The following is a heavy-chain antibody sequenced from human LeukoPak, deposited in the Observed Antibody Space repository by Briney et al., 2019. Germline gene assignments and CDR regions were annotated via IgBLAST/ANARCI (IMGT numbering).Heavy chain of an antibody. V-gene: IGHV1-69*04. D-gene: IGHD2-2*01. CDR2: IIPILGIA. J-gene: IGHJ6*02. CDR3: ATSTYYYYGMDV. Sequence: ASVKVSCKASGGTFSSYAISWVRQAPGQGPEWMGRIIPILGIANYAQKFQGRVTITADKSTSTAYMELSSLRSEDTAVYYCATSTYYYYGMDVWGQGTTVTVSS. CDR1: GGTFSSYA.